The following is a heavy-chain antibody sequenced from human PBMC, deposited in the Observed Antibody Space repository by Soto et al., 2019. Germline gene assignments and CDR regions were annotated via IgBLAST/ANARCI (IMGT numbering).Heavy chain of an antibody. CDR1: GFTFSSYA. J-gene: IGHJ3*02. D-gene: IGHD2-15*01. CDR3: ARGGEIGYCSGGSCPHDAIDI. CDR2: ISYDGSNK. Sequence: QVQLVESGGGVVQPGRSLRLSCAASGFTFSSYAMHWVRQAPGKGLEWVAVISYDGSNKYYAHSVKGRFTISRDNSKNTLYLQMNSLRAGDTAVYYCARGGEIGYCSGGSCPHDAIDISGQGTMVTVSS. V-gene: IGHV3-30-3*01.